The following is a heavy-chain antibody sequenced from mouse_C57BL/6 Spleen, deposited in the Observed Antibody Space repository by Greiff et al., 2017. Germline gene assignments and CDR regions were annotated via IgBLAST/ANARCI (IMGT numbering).Heavy chain of an antibody. CDR1: GYTFTSYW. Sequence: VKLQQPGAELVRPGSSVKLSCKASGYTFTSYWMHWVKQRPIQGLEWIGNIDPSDSETHYNQKFKDKATLTVDKSSSTAYMQLSSLTSEDSAVYYCARRGMITTSYFDVWGTGTTVTVSS. CDR3: ARRGMITTSYFDV. V-gene: IGHV1-52*01. J-gene: IGHJ1*03. D-gene: IGHD2-4*01. CDR2: IDPSDSET.